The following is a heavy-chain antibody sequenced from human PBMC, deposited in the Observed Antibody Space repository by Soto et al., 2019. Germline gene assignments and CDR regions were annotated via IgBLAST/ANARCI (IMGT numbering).Heavy chain of an antibody. CDR1: GGSISTYY. CDR2: IHYSGST. J-gene: IGHJ4*02. Sequence: ADSLALTGSVSGGSISTYYWSWIRQPPGKGLEWIGYIHYSGSTNYNPSLKSRVTISIDTSKNQLSLKLSSVTAADTAVYYCARGPWGLLWGQGTLVTVSS. CDR3: ARGPWGLL. D-gene: IGHD1-26*01. V-gene: IGHV4-59*01.